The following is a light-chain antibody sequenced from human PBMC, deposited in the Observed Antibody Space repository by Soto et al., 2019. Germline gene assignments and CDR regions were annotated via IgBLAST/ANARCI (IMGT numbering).Light chain of an antibody. J-gene: IGKJ4*01. Sequence: EIVLTQSPATLSFSPLERASLSCIASQSVSSYLAWYQQKPGQAPRLLIYDASKRAPGIPARLTGSGTGTDFTLTISSLEPEDFAVYFCQQRSNWPSTFGGGTKVDIK. CDR3: QQRSNWPST. CDR2: DAS. CDR1: QSVSSY. V-gene: IGKV3-11*01.